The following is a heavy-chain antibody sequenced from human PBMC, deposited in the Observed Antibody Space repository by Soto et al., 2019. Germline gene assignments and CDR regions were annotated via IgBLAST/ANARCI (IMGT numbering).Heavy chain of an antibody. Sequence: GSLRRSCAASKSSLSSYLMHWVRQAPGKGLEWVANIKQDGTEKYYLDSVKGRFIISRDNAKNSLYPQMNSLRAEDTAVYYCARDADASGWYHYGMDVWGQGTMVTVSS. CDR2: IKQDGTEK. V-gene: IGHV3-7*01. J-gene: IGHJ6*02. CDR3: ARDADASGWYHYGMDV. D-gene: IGHD6-19*01. CDR1: KSSLSSYL.